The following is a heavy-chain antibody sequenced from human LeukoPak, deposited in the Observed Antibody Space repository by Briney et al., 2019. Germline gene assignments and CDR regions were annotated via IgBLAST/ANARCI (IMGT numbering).Heavy chain of an antibody. J-gene: IGHJ5*02. Sequence: SETLSLTCTVSGGSISRYYWSWIRQPPGKGLEWIGYIYYSGSTNYNPSLKSRVTISVDTSKNQFSLKLSSVTAADTAVYYCARESGSRPWNWFDPWGQGTLVTVSS. D-gene: IGHD1-26*01. V-gene: IGHV4-59*01. CDR1: GGSISRYY. CDR2: IYYSGST. CDR3: ARESGSRPWNWFDP.